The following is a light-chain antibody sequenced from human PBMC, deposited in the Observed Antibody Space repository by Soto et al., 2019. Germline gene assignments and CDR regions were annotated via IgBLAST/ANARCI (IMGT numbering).Light chain of an antibody. CDR2: GAS. CDR3: QQYDSSPLT. J-gene: IGKJ2*01. V-gene: IGKV3-20*01. CDR1: QSVSSSY. Sequence: EIVLTQSPGTLSLSPGERATLSCRASQSVSSSYLAWYQQKPGQAPRLLIYGASNRATGIPDRFSGSGSGTDFTLTISRLEPEEFAVYYCQQYDSSPLTFGRGTKLEIK.